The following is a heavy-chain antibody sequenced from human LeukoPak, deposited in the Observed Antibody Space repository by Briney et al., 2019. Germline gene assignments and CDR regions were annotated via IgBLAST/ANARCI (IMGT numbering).Heavy chain of an antibody. CDR2: IYYSGST. J-gene: IGHJ4*02. V-gene: IGHV4-59*01. D-gene: IGHD2-15*01. CDR1: GGSISSYH. CDR3: ASGSWWYYFDY. Sequence: SETLSLTCTVSGGSISSYHWSWIRQPPGKGLEWIGYIYYSGSTNYNPSLKSRVTISVDTSKNQFSLKLSSVTAADTAVYYCASGSWWYYFDYWGQGTLVTVSS.